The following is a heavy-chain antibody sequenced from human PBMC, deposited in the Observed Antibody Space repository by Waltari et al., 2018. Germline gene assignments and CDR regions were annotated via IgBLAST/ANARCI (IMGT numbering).Heavy chain of an antibody. CDR3: ARMSIFWYFDL. V-gene: IGHV4-39*01. J-gene: IGHJ2*01. CDR2: IYYSGNT. Sequence: QLQLQESGPGLVKPSETLSLTCTVSGGSISSSSYYWGWIRQPPGKGLDWIGSIYYSGNTKHNPSIKSRVTISVDTSKNQCYLKLSSVTAADTAVYYCARMSIFWYFDLWGRGTLVTVSS. D-gene: IGHD3-3*02. CDR1: GGSISSSSYY.